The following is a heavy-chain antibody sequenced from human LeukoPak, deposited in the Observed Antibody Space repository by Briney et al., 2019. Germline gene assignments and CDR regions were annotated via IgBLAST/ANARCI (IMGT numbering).Heavy chain of an antibody. CDR1: GFTFDDYA. CDR2: ISWNSGSI. D-gene: IGHD1-1*01. V-gene: IGHV3-9*01. CDR3: AKDYDLYYYYDMDV. J-gene: IGHJ6*02. Sequence: GGSLRLSCAASGFTFDDYAMHWVRQAPGKGLEWVSGISWNSGSIGYADSVKGRFTISRDNAKNSLYLQMNSLRAEDTALYYCAKDYDLYYYYDMDVWGQGTTVTVSS.